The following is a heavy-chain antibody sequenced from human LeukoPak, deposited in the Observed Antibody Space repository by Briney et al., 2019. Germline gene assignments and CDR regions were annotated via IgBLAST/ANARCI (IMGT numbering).Heavy chain of an antibody. Sequence: GGSLRLSCAASGFTFRSHAMSWVRQAPGRGLEWVSSISGSGDRIFYADSVKGRFTISRDNAKNSLYLQMNSLRAEDTAVYYCARDRGYNGPAEDYWGQGTLVTVSS. CDR2: ISGSGDRI. D-gene: IGHD5-12*01. J-gene: IGHJ4*02. CDR1: GFTFRSHA. CDR3: ARDRGYNGPAEDY. V-gene: IGHV3-23*01.